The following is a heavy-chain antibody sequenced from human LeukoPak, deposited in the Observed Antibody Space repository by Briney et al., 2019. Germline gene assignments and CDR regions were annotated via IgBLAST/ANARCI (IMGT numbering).Heavy chain of an antibody. D-gene: IGHD3-22*01. CDR3: ARVQFRIYDSSGYYVLGAFDI. CDR2: ISSSSSYT. Sequence: GGSLRLSCTVSGFTFSTYSMNWVRQAPGKGLEWVSYISSSSSYTNYADSVKDRFTISRDNAKNSLYLQTNSLRAEDTAVYYCARVQFRIYDSSGYYVLGAFDIWGQGTMVTVSS. V-gene: IGHV3-21*05. J-gene: IGHJ3*02. CDR1: GFTFSTYS.